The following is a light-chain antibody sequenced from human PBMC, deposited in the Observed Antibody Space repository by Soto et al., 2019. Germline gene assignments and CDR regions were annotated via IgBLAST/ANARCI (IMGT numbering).Light chain of an antibody. CDR3: NSFTSNNTWV. CDR1: RSDVGGYNY. CDR2: EVS. J-gene: IGLJ3*02. V-gene: IGLV2-14*01. Sequence: QSALTQPASVSGSPGQSITISCTGTRSDVGGYNYVSWYQQHPGKAPKLLIYEVSNRPSGVSDRFSGSKSANTASLTISGLQAEDEADYYCNSFTSNNTWVFGGGTKLTVL.